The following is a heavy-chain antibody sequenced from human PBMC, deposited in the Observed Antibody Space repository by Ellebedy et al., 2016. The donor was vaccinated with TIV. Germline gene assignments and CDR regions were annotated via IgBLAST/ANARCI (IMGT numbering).Heavy chain of an antibody. CDR2: IYYSGST. CDR1: GGSTSSSSYF. Sequence: SETLSLTXTVSGGSTSSSSYFWGWIRQPPGKGLEWIGIIYYSGSTYYNPSLNSRATISLDTSKNQFSLTLSSVTAADAAVYYCARPLRSTVTTPIYFDSWGQGALVTVSS. CDR3: ARPLRSTVTTPIYFDS. J-gene: IGHJ4*02. V-gene: IGHV4-39*01. D-gene: IGHD4-17*01.